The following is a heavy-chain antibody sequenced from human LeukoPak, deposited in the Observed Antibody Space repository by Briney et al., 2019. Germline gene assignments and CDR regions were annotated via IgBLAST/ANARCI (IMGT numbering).Heavy chain of an antibody. J-gene: IGHJ3*02. CDR1: GFTFSSYS. V-gene: IGHV3-21*01. Sequence: GGSLRLSCAASGFTFSSYSMNWVRQAPGKGLEWVATISSSSSYIYYADSVKGRFTISRDNAKNSLYLQMNSLRAEDTAVYYCAREGSRRAFDIWGQGTMVTVSS. CDR2: ISSSSSYI. CDR3: AREGSRRAFDI.